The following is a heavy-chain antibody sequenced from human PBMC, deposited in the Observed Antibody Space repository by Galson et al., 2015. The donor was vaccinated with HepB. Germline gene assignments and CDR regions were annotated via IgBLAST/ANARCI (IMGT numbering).Heavy chain of an antibody. V-gene: IGHV1-3*01. CDR2: INAGNGNT. D-gene: IGHD6-6*01. Sequence: SVKVSCKASGYTFTSYAMHWVRQAPGQRLEWMGWINAGNGNTKYSQKFQGRVTITRDTSASTAYMELSSLRSEDTAVYYCARDRRGLVGSYFDYWGQGTLVTVSS. CDR1: GYTFTSYA. J-gene: IGHJ4*02. CDR3: ARDRRGLVGSYFDY.